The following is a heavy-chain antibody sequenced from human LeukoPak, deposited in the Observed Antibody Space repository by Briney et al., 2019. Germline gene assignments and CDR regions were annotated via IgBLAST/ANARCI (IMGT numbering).Heavy chain of an antibody. CDR2: TTGSGVTT. J-gene: IGHJ3*02. V-gene: IGHV3-23*01. D-gene: IGHD1-26*01. CDR1: GLPFSDYA. Sequence: GGSLRLSCAASGLPFSDYAMSWVRQAPGKGLEWVAVTTGSGVTTYYADFFKGRFTISRDNSKNTLSLQMDSLRGEDTGVYYCAKHSVGATVGWAAFDIWGQGTLVTVSS. CDR3: AKHSVGATVGWAAFDI.